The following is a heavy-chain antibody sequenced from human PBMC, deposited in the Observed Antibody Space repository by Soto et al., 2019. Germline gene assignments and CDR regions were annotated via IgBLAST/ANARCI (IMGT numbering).Heavy chain of an antibody. CDR2: ISYDGSNK. CDR3: ARAGVGAFVY. CDR1: GFTFSSYA. Sequence: LRLSCAASGFTFSSYAMHWVRQAPGKGLEWVAVISYDGSNKYYADSVKGRFTISRDNSKNTLYLQMNSLRAEDTAVYYCARAGVGAFVYWGQGTLVTVSS. D-gene: IGHD1-26*01. J-gene: IGHJ4*02. V-gene: IGHV3-30-3*01.